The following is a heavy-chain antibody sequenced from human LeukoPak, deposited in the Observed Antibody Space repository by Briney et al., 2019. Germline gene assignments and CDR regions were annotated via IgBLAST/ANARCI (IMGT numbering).Heavy chain of an antibody. CDR2: IYYSGST. V-gene: IGHV4-59*01. Sequence: PSETLSLTCTVSGGSISSYYWSWIQQPPGKGLEWIGYIYYSGSTNYNPSLKSRVTISVDTSKNQFSLKLSSVTAADTAVYYCARAGSWYWFDPWGQGTLVTVSS. J-gene: IGHJ5*02. D-gene: IGHD6-13*01. CDR1: GGSISSYY. CDR3: ARAGSWYWFDP.